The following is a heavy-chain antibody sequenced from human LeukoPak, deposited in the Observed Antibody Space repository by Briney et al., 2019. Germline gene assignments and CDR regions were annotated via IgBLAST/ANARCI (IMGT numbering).Heavy chain of an antibody. CDR2: IYRTGNT. CDR3: ARDGNTVTGNWFDP. D-gene: IGHD4-17*01. V-gene: IGHV4-34*01. CDR1: GGSFSGYY. J-gene: IGHJ5*02. Sequence: SETLSLTCDVYGGSFSGYYWSWIRQPPEKGLEWIGEIYRTGNTNYNPSLKSRVTISVDKSKNQFSLKLSSVTAADTAVYYCARDGNTVTGNWFDPWGQGTLVTVSS.